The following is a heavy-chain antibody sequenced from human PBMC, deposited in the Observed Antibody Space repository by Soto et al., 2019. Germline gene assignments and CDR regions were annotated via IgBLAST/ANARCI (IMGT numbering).Heavy chain of an antibody. J-gene: IGHJ5*02. D-gene: IGHD3-9*01. V-gene: IGHV4-34*01. CDR3: ARGRRPYYDILTGYFDWFDP. Sequence: SETLSLTCAVYGGSFSGYYWSWIRQPPGKGLEWIGEINHSGSTNYNPSLKSRVTISVDTSKNQFSLKLSSVTAADTAVYYCARGRRPYYDILTGYFDWFDPWGQGTLVTVSS. CDR2: INHSGST. CDR1: GGSFSGYY.